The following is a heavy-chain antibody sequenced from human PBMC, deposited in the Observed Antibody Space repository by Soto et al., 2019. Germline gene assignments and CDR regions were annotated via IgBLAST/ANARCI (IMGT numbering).Heavy chain of an antibody. CDR3: ARARVTMISWFDP. D-gene: IGHD3-22*01. CDR1: GYTFTSYA. V-gene: IGHV1-3*01. Sequence: SLKVSCKASGYTFTSYAMHWVRQAPGQRLEWMGWINAGNGNTKYSQKFQGRVTITRDTSASTAYMELSSLRSEDTAVYYCARARVTMISWFDPWGQGTLVTVSS. J-gene: IGHJ5*02. CDR2: INAGNGNT.